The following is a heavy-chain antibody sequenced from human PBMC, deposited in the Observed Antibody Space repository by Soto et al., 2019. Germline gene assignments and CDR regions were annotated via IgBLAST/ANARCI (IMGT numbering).Heavy chain of an antibody. Sequence: GGSLRLSCAASGFIFSSYGMHWVRQGPGKGLEWVAVISYDGSNKYYADSVKGRFIISRENSKNTLHLQMNSLRAEDTAVYYCARDWQAEASVRYYYYMDVWGKGTTVTVSS. J-gene: IGHJ6*03. V-gene: IGHV3-30*03. CDR2: ISYDGSNK. D-gene: IGHD6-19*01. CDR1: GFIFSSYG. CDR3: ARDWQAEASVRYYYYMDV.